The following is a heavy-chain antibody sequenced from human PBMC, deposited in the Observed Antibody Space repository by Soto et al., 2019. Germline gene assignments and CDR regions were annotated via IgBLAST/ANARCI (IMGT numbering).Heavy chain of an antibody. Sequence: SETLSLTCTVSGGSISSYYWSWIRQPPGKGLEWIGYIYYSGSTNYNPSLKSRVTISVDTSKNQFSLKLSSVTAADTAVYYCARVPVTTFWWFDPWGQGTLVTVS. J-gene: IGHJ5*02. CDR1: GGSISSYY. CDR3: ARVPVTTFWWFDP. V-gene: IGHV4-59*01. CDR2: IYYSGST. D-gene: IGHD4-17*01.